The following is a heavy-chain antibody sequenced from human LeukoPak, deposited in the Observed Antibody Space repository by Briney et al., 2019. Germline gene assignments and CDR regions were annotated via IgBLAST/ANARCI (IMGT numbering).Heavy chain of an antibody. CDR3: AKGSNSGYVSVGPNY. CDR1: GFVFSNYG. J-gene: IGHJ4*02. CDR2: VRYDGSNE. D-gene: IGHD5-12*01. Sequence: GGSLRLSCAASGFVFSNYGMHWVRQAPGKGLEWVTFVRYDGSNEYYADSVKGRFTISRDNSKNTLYLQMNSLTTEDTGVYSCAKGSNSGYVSVGPNYWGLGTLVTVSS. V-gene: IGHV3-30*02.